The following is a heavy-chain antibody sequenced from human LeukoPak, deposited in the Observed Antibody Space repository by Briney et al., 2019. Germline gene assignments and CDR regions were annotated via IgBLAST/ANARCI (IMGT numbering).Heavy chain of an antibody. J-gene: IGHJ4*02. CDR1: GFTFSSYA. Sequence: GGSLRLSCAASGFTFSSYAMSWVRQAPGKGLEWVSTISGSGARTYYADSVKGRFTISRDNSKNTLYLQMNSLRAEDTAVYYCAKYGGYDYLVDYWGQGTLVTVSS. D-gene: IGHD5-12*01. V-gene: IGHV3-23*01. CDR3: AKYGGYDYLVDY. CDR2: ISGSGART.